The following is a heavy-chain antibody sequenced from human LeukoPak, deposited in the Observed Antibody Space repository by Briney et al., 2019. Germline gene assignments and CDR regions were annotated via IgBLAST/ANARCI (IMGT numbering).Heavy chain of an antibody. J-gene: IGHJ5*01. V-gene: IGHV4-34*01. CDR3: ARYAAATGTGFDY. Sequence: SETLSLTCAVYGGSFSGYYWSWIRQPPGKGLEWIGEINHSGSTNYNPSLKSRVTISVDTSKNQFSLKLSSVTAADTAVYYCARYAAATGTGFDYWGHGTIVT. CDR1: GGSFSGYY. CDR2: INHSGST. D-gene: IGHD6-13*01.